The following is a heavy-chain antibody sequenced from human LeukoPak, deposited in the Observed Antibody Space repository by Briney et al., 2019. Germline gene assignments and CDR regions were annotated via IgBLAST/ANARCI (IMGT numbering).Heavy chain of an antibody. D-gene: IGHD2-21*01. CDR2: VSTTGIST. CDR3: ANRIAGKYYMEV. Sequence: QAGGSLRLSCAASGFTFSSSGMSWVRQAPGKGLEWVSGVSTTGISTYYTDSVKGRFTISRDNSKNTLFLQMNRLRVEDRAIYYCANRIAGKYYMEVWGKGTTVIVSS. V-gene: IGHV3-23*01. J-gene: IGHJ6*03. CDR1: GFTFSSSG.